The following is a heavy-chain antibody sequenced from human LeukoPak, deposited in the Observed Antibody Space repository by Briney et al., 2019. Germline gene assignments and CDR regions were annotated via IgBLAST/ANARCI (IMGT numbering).Heavy chain of an antibody. CDR3: ARVRPDSSGYFDY. CDR1: GYTFTGYY. J-gene: IGHJ4*02. Sequence: ASVKVSCKASGYTFTGYYMHWVRQAPGQGLEWMGWINPNSGGTNYAQKFRGRVTMTRGTSISTAYMELSRLRSDDTAVYYCARVRPDSSGYFDYWGQGTLVTVSS. CDR2: INPNSGGT. V-gene: IGHV1-2*02. D-gene: IGHD3-22*01.